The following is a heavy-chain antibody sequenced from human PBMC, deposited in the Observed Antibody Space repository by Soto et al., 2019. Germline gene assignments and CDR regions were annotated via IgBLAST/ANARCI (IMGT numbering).Heavy chain of an antibody. CDR3: ARRIDYGEDY. J-gene: IGHJ4*02. CDR1: GFTFSTYS. D-gene: IGHD3-16*01. Sequence: EVQLVESGGGLVKPGGSLRLSCAASGFTFSTYSMNWVRQAPGKGLEWVSSISRDSIFIYYADSVRGRFTISRDNAKNSLYLQMNSLRADDTAVYYCARRIDYGEDYCGQGTLVTVSS. CDR2: ISRDSIFI. V-gene: IGHV3-21*01.